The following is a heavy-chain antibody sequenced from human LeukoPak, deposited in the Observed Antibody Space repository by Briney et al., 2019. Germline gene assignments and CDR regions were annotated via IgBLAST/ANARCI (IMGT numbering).Heavy chain of an antibody. Sequence: ASVTVSCKASGYIFTDNHMYWIRQAPGQGPECMGWINPNSGGTNYAQKFQGRITMTRDTSISTAYMELSRLTSDDTAIYFCARELGRNAFDIWGQGTMVTVSP. CDR1: GYIFTDNH. V-gene: IGHV1-2*02. CDR3: ARELGRNAFDI. CDR2: INPNSGGT. D-gene: IGHD7-27*01. J-gene: IGHJ3*02.